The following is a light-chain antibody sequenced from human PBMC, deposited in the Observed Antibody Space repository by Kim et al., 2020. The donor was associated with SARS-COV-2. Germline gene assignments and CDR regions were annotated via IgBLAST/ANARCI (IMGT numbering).Light chain of an antibody. V-gene: IGLV2-23*02. J-gene: IGLJ2*01. CDR2: EVS. CDR1: SSDVGTYNF. Sequence: GQSITISCTRTSSDVGTYNFVSWYQHHPGKAPKLTIYEVSKRPSGVSNRFSGSKSGNTASLTISGLQAEDEADYYCCSYAGSSTSLFGGGTQLTVL. CDR3: CSYAGSSTSL.